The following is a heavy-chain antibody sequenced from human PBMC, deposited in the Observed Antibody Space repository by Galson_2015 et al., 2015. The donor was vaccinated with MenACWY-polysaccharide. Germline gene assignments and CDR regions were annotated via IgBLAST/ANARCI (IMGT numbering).Heavy chain of an antibody. V-gene: IGHV4-59*08. Sequence: SETLSLTCAVSGGSMSSYYWSWIRQPPGKGLEWVGHIYYTGGANYNPSLKSRVTISVDTSKNQFSLRLNSVTAADTAVYHCARRRGSAYYFGMDVWGQGTTVTVSS. CDR2: IYYTGGA. CDR1: GGSMSSYY. D-gene: IGHD3-10*01. J-gene: IGHJ6*02. CDR3: ARRRGSAYYFGMDV.